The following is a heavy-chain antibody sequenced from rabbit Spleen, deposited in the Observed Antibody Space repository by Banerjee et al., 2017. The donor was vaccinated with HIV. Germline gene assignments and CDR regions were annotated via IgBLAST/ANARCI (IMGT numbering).Heavy chain of an antibody. CDR2: IDPIFGST. D-gene: IGHD1-1*01. CDR1: GFDFSSYG. CDR3: ARDTGSGDYIDVYFDL. Sequence: QEQLVESGGGLVQPGGSLKLSCKASGFDFSSYGVSWVRQAPGKGLEWIGYIDPIFGSTYYASWVNGRFTISRENTQNTVSLQMTSLTVADTATYFCARDTGSGDYIDVYFDLWGQGTLVTVS. V-gene: IGHV1S47*01. J-gene: IGHJ4*01.